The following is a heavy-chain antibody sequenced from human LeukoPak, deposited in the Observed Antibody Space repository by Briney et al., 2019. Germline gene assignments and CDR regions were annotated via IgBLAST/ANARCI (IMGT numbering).Heavy chain of an antibody. CDR3: AREPHTAMAYDY. Sequence: PGGSLRLSCAASGFTFSSYAMSWVRQAPGKGLEWVSAISGSGGSTYYADSVKGRFTISRDNAKNSLYLQMNSLRAEDTAVYYCAREPHTAMAYDYWGQGTLVTVSS. CDR2: ISGSGGST. V-gene: IGHV3-23*01. J-gene: IGHJ4*02. CDR1: GFTFSSYA. D-gene: IGHD5-18*01.